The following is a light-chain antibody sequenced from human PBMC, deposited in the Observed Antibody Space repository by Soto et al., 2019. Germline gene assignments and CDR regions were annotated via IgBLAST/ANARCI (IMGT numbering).Light chain of an antibody. J-gene: IGLJ3*02. CDR1: SSNIGNSH. CDR3: SSYTTSSTLV. V-gene: IGLV1-47*01. CDR2: RNN. Sequence: QSVLTQPPSASGTPGQGVTISCSGSSSNIGNSHVYWYQQLPGTAPKLLIYRNNQRPSGVPDRFSGSKSGTSASLAISGLRSEDEADYYCSSYTTSSTLVFGGGTKLTVL.